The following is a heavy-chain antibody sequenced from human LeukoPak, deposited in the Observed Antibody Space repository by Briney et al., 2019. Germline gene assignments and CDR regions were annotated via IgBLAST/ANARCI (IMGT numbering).Heavy chain of an antibody. CDR1: GFTFSSYS. Sequence: GGPLRLSCAASGFTFSSYSVNWVRQAPGKGLEWVSSVNPISSYIYYADSVKGRFTISRDNVENSVYLQMNSLRAEDSAVYYCARLRRNSDRSGFYYYYDNWGQGTLVTVSS. J-gene: IGHJ4*02. D-gene: IGHD3-22*01. V-gene: IGHV3-21*01. CDR2: VNPISSYI. CDR3: ARLRRNSDRSGFYYYYDN.